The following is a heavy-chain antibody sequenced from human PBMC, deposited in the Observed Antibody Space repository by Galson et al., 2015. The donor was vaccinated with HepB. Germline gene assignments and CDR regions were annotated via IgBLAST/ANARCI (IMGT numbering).Heavy chain of an antibody. CDR3: ARDNRPINSILPHY. CDR2: IWNDGSHK. Sequence: SLRLSCAASGFTFSSYGMHWVRQAPGKGLEWVAVIWNDGSHKYYADSLKGRFTISRDNSKNTLYLQMSSLRADDTAVYYCARDNRPINSILPHYWGQGTLVTVSS. D-gene: IGHD6-6*01. J-gene: IGHJ4*02. CDR1: GFTFSSYG. V-gene: IGHV3-33*01.